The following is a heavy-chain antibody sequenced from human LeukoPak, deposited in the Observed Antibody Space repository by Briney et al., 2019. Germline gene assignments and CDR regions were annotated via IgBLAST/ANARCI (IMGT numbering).Heavy chain of an antibody. CDR1: GXNFTSYW. D-gene: IGHD6-6*01. V-gene: IGHV1-18*04. J-gene: IGHJ6*02. CDR2: ISTYSGNT. CDR3: AIEWASSSKRYYYYYGMDV. Sequence: GESLKISCKGSGXNFTSYWIGWVRQAPGQGLEWIGWISTYSGNTNYAHNLQGRITVTTETSTSTAYMELWSLRSDDTAVYYCAIEWASSSKRYYYYYGMDVWGQGTTVTVSS.